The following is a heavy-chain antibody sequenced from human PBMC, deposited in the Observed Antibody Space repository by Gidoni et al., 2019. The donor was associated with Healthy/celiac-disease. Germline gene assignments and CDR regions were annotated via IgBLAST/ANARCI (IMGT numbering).Heavy chain of an antibody. CDR1: GFTFSSYA. CDR3: AKDQARDYVWGSYRSPTRSVGTYGMDV. V-gene: IGHV3-23*01. J-gene: IGHJ6*02. D-gene: IGHD3-16*02. Sequence: EVQLLESGGGLVQPGGSLRLSCAASGFTFSSYAMSWVRQAPGKGLEWVSAISGSGGSTYYADSVKGRFTISRDNSKNTLYLQMNSLRAEDTAVYYCAKDQARDYVWGSYRSPTRSVGTYGMDVWGQGTTVTVSS. CDR2: ISGSGGST.